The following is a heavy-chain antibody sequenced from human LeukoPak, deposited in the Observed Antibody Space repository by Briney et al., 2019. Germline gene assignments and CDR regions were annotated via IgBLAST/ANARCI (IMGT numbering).Heavy chain of an antibody. V-gene: IGHV4-59*08. CDR1: GGSISSYY. J-gene: IGHJ4*02. CDR3: AGHHPRNTVDF. Sequence: SETLSLTCTVSGGSISSYYWSWLRQPPGKGLEWIGYIYYSGSTNYNPSLKSRVTISMDTSKNQFSLKLSSVTAADTAVYYCAGHHPRNTVDFWGQGTLVTVSS. D-gene: IGHD2/OR15-2a*01. CDR2: IYYSGST.